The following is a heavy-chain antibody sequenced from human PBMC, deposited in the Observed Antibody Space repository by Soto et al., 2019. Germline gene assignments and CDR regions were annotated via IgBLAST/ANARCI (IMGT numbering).Heavy chain of an antibody. J-gene: IGHJ3*02. Sequence: SETLSLTCTVSGGSVSSESHYWGWIRQPPGKGLEWIGYIYYRGSTNYNPSLKSRVTISVDTSKNQFSLKLSSVTAADTAVYYCARDRTRNGAFDIWGQGTMVTVSS. V-gene: IGHV4-61*01. CDR3: ARDRTRNGAFDI. CDR1: GGSVSSESHY. D-gene: IGHD1-7*01. CDR2: IYYRGST.